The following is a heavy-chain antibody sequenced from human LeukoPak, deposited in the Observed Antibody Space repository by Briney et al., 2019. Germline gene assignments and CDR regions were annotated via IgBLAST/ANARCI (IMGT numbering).Heavy chain of an antibody. CDR3: ARGSSTNAFDI. D-gene: IGHD2/OR15-2a*01. J-gene: IGHJ3*02. CDR2: INHSGST. V-gene: IGHV4-34*01. Sequence: SETLSLTCAVYGGSFSGYYWSWIRQPPGKGLEWIGEINHSGSTNYNPSLKSRVTISVDTSKNQFSLKLSSVTAADTAVYYCARGSSTNAFDIWGQGTMVTVSS. CDR1: GGSFSGYY.